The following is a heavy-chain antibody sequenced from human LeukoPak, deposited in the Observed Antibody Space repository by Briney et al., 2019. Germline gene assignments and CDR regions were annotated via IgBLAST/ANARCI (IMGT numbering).Heavy chain of an antibody. J-gene: IGHJ4*02. Sequence: SETLSLTCAVSGGSISSSNWWSWVRQPPGKGLEWIGEIYYSGSTNYNPSLKSRVTISVDKSKNQFSLKLSSVTAADTAVYYCARDGSAGGDYYDYWGQGTLVTVSS. CDR1: GGSISSSNW. V-gene: IGHV4-4*02. CDR3: ARDGSAGGDYYDY. D-gene: IGHD3-10*01. CDR2: IYYSGST.